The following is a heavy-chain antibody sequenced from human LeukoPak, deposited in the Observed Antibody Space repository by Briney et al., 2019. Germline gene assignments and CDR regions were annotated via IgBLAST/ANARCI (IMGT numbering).Heavy chain of an antibody. D-gene: IGHD6-6*01. V-gene: IGHV4-34*01. CDR1: GGSLSGYY. CDR2: INHSGST. Sequence: SETLSLTCAVYGGSLSGYYWSWLRQPPGKGLEWIGEINHSGSTNYNPSLKSRVTISVDTSKNQFSLKLSSVTAADTAVYYCARGRFSFEYSSLSRVWFDPWGQGTLVTVSS. CDR3: ARGRFSFEYSSLSRVWFDP. J-gene: IGHJ5*02.